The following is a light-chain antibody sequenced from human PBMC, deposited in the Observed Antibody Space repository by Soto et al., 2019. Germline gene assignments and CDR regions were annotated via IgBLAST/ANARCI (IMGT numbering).Light chain of an antibody. Sequence: SGSLGDRVTITCRASQNIDNYLNWYQLKPGKAPKLLIYATSTLQSGVPSRFSGSGSGTDFTLTISRLEPEDFAVYYCQQYGSSPYTFGLGTKLEIK. J-gene: IGKJ2*01. V-gene: IGKV1-39*02. CDR2: ATS. CDR3: QQYGSSPYT. CDR1: QNIDNY.